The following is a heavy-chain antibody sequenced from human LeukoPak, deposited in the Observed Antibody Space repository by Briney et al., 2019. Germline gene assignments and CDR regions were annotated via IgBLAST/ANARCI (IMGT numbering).Heavy chain of an antibody. Sequence: GGALRLSCAASGFTFSSYWMHWVRPAPGKGLGWVSHIISDGSSTHYADSVKGRFTISRDNAKNTLYLQMNSLRAEDTAVYYCARVGYCSGGSCYSYYYYYGMDVWGQGTTVTVSS. J-gene: IGHJ6*02. CDR2: IISDGSST. CDR3: ARVGYCSGGSCYSYYYYYGMDV. D-gene: IGHD2-15*01. CDR1: GFTFSSYW. V-gene: IGHV3-74*01.